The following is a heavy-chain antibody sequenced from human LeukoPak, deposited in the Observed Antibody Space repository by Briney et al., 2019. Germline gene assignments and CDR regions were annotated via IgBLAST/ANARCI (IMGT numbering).Heavy chain of an antibody. Sequence: ASVRVSCKTSGYTFTTYYIHWFRQAPGQGLEWLGMNNTNNGRTNQPQNFRDSVTMTRDMSTSTVYMELSSLTSDDTAIYYCVREKAGGYFDFWGQGTLVTVSS. J-gene: IGHJ4*02. D-gene: IGHD3-10*01. CDR3: VREKAGGYFDF. CDR2: NNTNNGRT. V-gene: IGHV1-46*01. CDR1: GYTFTTYY.